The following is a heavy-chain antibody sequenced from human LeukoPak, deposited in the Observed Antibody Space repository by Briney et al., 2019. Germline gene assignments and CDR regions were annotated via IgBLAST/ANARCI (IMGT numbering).Heavy chain of an antibody. Sequence: GGSLRLSCAASGFTFGNYGMSWVRQAPGKGLEWVSAISASDRRTYYADSVKGRFTISRDNSKNTLYLQMNSLRAEDTAIYYCAKTHLPGIAVTGPDYWGQGTLVTVSS. CDR3: AKTHLPGIAVTGPDY. CDR2: ISASDRRT. V-gene: IGHV3-23*01. J-gene: IGHJ4*02. D-gene: IGHD6-19*01. CDR1: GFTFGNYG.